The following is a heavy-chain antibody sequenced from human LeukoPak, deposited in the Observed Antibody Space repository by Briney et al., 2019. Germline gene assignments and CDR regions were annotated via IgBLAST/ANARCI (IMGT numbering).Heavy chain of an antibody. CDR3: VRENIVATRWFDP. CDR1: GYTFTDHF. CDR2: VNSNTGAT. J-gene: IGHJ5*02. V-gene: IGHV1-2*02. D-gene: IGHD5-12*01. Sequence: ASVKVSCKASGYTFTDHFLHWVRQAPGQGLEWMGWVNSNTGATQYAQKFQGRVTMTRDTSNTTSYMDLSRLTSDDTAVYFCVRENIVATRWFDPWGQGTLVTVSS.